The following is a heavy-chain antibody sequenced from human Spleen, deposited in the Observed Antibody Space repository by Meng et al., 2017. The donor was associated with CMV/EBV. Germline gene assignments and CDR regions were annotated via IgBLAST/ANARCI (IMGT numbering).Heavy chain of an antibody. Sequence: ASGFAFDNYAMSWVRPAPGKGLEWVSAISGSGRSIYYADSVKGRFTISRDNSKNTLYLQMNSLRAGDTAVYYCAKDDYNSSPRRFDSWGQGTLVTVSS. V-gene: IGHV3-23*01. J-gene: IGHJ5*01. CDR3: AKDDYNSSPRRFDS. D-gene: IGHD4/OR15-4a*01. CDR1: GFAFDNYA. CDR2: ISGSGRSI.